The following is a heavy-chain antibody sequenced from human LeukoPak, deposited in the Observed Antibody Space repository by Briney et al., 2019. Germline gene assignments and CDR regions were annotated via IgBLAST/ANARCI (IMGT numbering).Heavy chain of an antibody. D-gene: IGHD6-6*01. J-gene: IGHJ6*03. V-gene: IGHV4-34*01. CDR1: GGSFSGYY. CDR3: ATARELVDYYYYYMDV. CDR2: INHSGST. Sequence: PSETLSLTCAVYGGSFSGYYWSWIRQPPGKGLEWIGEINHSGSTNYNPSLKSRVTISVDTSKNQFSLKLSSVTAADTAVYYCATARELVDYYYYYMDVWGKGTTVTVSS.